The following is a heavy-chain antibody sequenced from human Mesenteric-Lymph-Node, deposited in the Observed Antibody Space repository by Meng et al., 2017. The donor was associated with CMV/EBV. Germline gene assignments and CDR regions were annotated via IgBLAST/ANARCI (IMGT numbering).Heavy chain of an antibody. V-gene: IGHV4-39*01. Sequence: GSAPGLLKPLETLSPPCTVAGASISNSPYYWTWIRQPPGKGLEWIGSVHHSGTTYYNPSLKGRLTISVDTSANLFSLRLTTVTAADTATYYCARRGNYDSDYSEYWGQGTLVTVSS. D-gene: IGHD3-22*01. J-gene: IGHJ4*02. CDR3: ARRGNYDSDYSEY. CDR2: VHHSGTT. CDR1: GASISNSPYY.